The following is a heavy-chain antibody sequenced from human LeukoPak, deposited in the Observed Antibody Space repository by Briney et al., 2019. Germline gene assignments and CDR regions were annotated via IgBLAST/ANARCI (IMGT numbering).Heavy chain of an antibody. Sequence: AGGSLRLSCAASGFTFSSYSMNWVRQAPGKGLGWVSAISIDGSHTYYADSVKGRFTISRDNSKNTLYLQMNSLRAEETAVYYCAKSYDTSGRRAFDIWGQGTMVTVSS. V-gene: IGHV3-23*01. CDR1: GFTFSSYS. D-gene: IGHD3-22*01. CDR2: ISIDGSHT. CDR3: AKSYDTSGRRAFDI. J-gene: IGHJ3*02.